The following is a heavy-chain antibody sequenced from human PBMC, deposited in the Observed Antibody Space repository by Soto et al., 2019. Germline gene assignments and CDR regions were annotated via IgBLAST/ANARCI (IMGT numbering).Heavy chain of an antibody. CDR3: ARGDYDSGGYYSYYYYGMDV. CDR1: GFTFSSYS. V-gene: IGHV3-48*02. Sequence: EVQLVESGGGLVQPGGSLRLSCAASGFTFSSYSMNWVRQAPGKGLEWVSYISSSSSTIYYADSVKGRFTISRDNAMNSRYLQMNSLRDEDTAVYYCARGDYDSGGYYSYYYYGMDVWGQGTTVTVSS. CDR2: ISSSSSTI. J-gene: IGHJ6*02. D-gene: IGHD3-22*01.